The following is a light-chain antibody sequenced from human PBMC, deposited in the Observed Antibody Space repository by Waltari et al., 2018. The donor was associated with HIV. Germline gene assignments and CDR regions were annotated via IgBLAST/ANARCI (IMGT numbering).Light chain of an antibody. V-gene: IGLV1-51*02. CDR1: SSNSSHHY. CDR2: ENN. CDR3: GTWDSSLSVGGV. J-gene: IGLJ2*01. Sequence: QSVLTHPPSVSPAPGQKVPISCSGSSSNSSHHYWSWYQQLPGTAPKLLIYENNKRPSGIPDRFSGSESDTSATLGITGLQTGDEADYYCGTWDSSLSVGGVFGGGTKLTVL.